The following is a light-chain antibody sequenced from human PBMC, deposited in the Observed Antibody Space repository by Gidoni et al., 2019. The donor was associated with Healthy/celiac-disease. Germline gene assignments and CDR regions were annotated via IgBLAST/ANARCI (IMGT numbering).Light chain of an antibody. CDR3: QQSYSTLWT. CDR1: QRINSY. Sequence: DIQMTQSPSSLSASVGDRVNITGRESQRINSYLNCYQQKQGKAPKLLIYAASSLQSGVPSRFSGSGSGTDFTLTISSLQPEDFAIYYCQQSYSTLWTFGQGTKVEIK. V-gene: IGKV1-39*01. J-gene: IGKJ1*01. CDR2: AAS.